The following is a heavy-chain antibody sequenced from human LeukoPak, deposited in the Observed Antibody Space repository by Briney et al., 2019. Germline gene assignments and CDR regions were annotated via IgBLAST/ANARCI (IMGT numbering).Heavy chain of an antibody. CDR3: ARDIGIAAAGTSWFDP. J-gene: IGHJ5*02. CDR2: VYSSGST. CDR1: GGSISSYY. V-gene: IGHV4-4*07. Sequence: SETLSLTCTVFGGSISSYYWSWIRQPAGKGLEWIGRVYSSGSTKYNPSLKSRVTMSLDTSKNQFSLKLSSVTAADTAVYYCARDIGIAAAGTSWFDPWGQGTLVTVSS. D-gene: IGHD6-13*01.